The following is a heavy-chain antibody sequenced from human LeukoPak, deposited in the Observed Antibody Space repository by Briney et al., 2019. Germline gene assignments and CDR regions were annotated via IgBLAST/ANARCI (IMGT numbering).Heavy chain of an antibody. V-gene: IGHV1-2*02. J-gene: IGHJ3*02. CDR1: GYTFTGYY. CDR2: INCHSGIT. CDR3: ARAPASDVVDI. Sequence: GASVKVSCKASGYTFTGYYMHGVRQAPGQGLEWMGWINCHSGITTSAQTFQGSVTMTRDTSISTVYMELSRLRSDDTAVYYCARAPASDVVDIWGQGTMVIVSS.